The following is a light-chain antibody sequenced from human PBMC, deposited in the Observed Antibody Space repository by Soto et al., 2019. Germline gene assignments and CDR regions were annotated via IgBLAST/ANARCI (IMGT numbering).Light chain of an antibody. V-gene: IGLV2-8*01. Sequence: QSALTQPPSASGSPGQSVTISCTGTSSDVGDYNYVSWYQQHPGKAPKLMIYEVSKRPSGVPDRFSGSTSGNTASLTVSGLKAEDEADYYCSSYAGSNNFVFGGGTKLTVL. CDR3: SSYAGSNNFV. CDR1: SSDVGDYNY. J-gene: IGLJ2*01. CDR2: EVS.